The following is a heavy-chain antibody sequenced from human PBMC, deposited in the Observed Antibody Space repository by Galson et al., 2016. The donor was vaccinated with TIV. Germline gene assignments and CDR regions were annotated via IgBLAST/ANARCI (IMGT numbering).Heavy chain of an antibody. CDR1: GLSLSTRGVG. CDR2: IYWDDDK. V-gene: IGHV2-5*02. CDR3: AHRGPQYDSLTGFIRGEDGLDI. Sequence: PALVKPTQTLTLTCAFSGLSLSTRGVGVGWIRQPPGKALEWLALIYWDDDKRYSPSLMSRLTITKDTSKNQVVLTMTNMDPVDTATYYCAHRGPQYDSLTGFIRGEDGLDIWGQGTMVTVSS. J-gene: IGHJ3*02. D-gene: IGHD3-9*01.